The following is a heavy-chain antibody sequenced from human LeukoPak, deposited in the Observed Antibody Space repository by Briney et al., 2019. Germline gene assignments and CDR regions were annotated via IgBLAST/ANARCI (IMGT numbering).Heavy chain of an antibody. CDR1: GFTFSSYS. Sequence: PGGSLRLSCAASGFTFSSYSVIWARQAPGKGLEWLSYISSSGTTIYYADSVKGRFTISKDNAKKSLYLQMNSLRVEDTAVYYCARDLYYYGSGSYVPGLPDYWGQGTLVTVSS. V-gene: IGHV3-48*03. CDR3: ARDLYYYGSGSYVPGLPDY. J-gene: IGHJ4*02. CDR2: ISSSGTTI. D-gene: IGHD3-10*01.